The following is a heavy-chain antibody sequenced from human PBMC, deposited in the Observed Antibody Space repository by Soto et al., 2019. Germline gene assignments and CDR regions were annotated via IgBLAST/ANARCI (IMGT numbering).Heavy chain of an antibody. CDR3: ARDTGLAPTVWGY. CDR1: GDSIRGGGHY. D-gene: IGHD7-27*01. CDR2: VYHSGST. V-gene: IGHV4-31*03. Sequence: QVQLQESGPGLVKPSQTLSLTCSVSGDSIRGGGHYWNWIRQFPGKGLEWIGYVYHSGSTHYKPSPRGRLTISIDTSKNQFSLRLISVTAADTALYYCARDTGLAPTVWGYWGHGTQVTVSS. J-gene: IGHJ4*03.